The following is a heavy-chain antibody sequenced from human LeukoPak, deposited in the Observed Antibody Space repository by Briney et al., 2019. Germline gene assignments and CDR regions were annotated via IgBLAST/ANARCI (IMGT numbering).Heavy chain of an antibody. CDR2: IFYSGTT. D-gene: IGHD3-22*01. CDR3: ARGGWNKFDY. Sequence: SETLSLTCTVSGCSISSYYWSWIRQPPGKGLEWIGFIFYSGTTNYNPSLKSRVTISVDTSKNQFSLKLSSVTAADTAVYYCARGGWNKFDYGGQGTVVTVSS. V-gene: IGHV4-59*01. J-gene: IGHJ4*02. CDR1: GCSISSYY.